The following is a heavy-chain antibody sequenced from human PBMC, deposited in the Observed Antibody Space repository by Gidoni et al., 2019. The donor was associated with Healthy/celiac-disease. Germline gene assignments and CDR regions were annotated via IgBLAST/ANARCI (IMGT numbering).Heavy chain of an antibody. Sequence: QVQLVQSGAEVKKPGSSVKVSCKASGGTFSSYAISWVRQAPGQGLEWMGGIIPIFGTANYAQKFQGRVTITADKSTSTAYMELSSLRSEDTAVYYRARDPGGPYCSGGSCYTDYWGQGTLVTVSS. CDR3: ARDPGGPYCSGGSCYTDY. CDR2: IIPIFGTA. V-gene: IGHV1-69*06. CDR1: GGTFSSYA. D-gene: IGHD2-15*01. J-gene: IGHJ4*02.